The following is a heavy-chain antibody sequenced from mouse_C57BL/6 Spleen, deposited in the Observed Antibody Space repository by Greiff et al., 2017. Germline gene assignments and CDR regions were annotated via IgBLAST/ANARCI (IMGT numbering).Heavy chain of an antibody. CDR3: ATGYYGSSGGWFAY. D-gene: IGHD1-1*01. J-gene: IGHJ3*01. V-gene: IGHV1-52*01. Sequence: VQLQQPGAELVRPGSSVKLSCKASGYTFTSYWMHWVKQRPIQGLEWIGNIDPSDSETHYNQKFKDKATLTVDKSSSTADMHLSSLTSEDSAVYYCATGYYGSSGGWFAYWGQGTLVTVSA. CDR2: IDPSDSET. CDR1: GYTFTSYW.